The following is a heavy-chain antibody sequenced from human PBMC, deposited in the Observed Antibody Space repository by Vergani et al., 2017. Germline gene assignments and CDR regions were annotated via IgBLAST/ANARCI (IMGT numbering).Heavy chain of an antibody. CDR2: ISSSSSYI. J-gene: IGHJ3*02. Sequence: EVQLVESGGGLVKPGGSLRLSCAASGFTFSSYSMNWVRQAPGQGLEWVSSISSSSSYIYYADSVKGRFTSSRDNAKNSLYLQMNSLRAEDTAVYYCAREGGIAARPVHSNDAFDIWGQGTMVTVSS. CDR3: AREGGIAARPVHSNDAFDI. CDR1: GFTFSSYS. D-gene: IGHD6-6*01. V-gene: IGHV3-21*01.